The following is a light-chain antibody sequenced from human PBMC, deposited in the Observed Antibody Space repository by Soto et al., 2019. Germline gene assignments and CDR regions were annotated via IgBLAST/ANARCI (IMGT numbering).Light chain of an antibody. J-gene: IGKJ4*01. CDR3: QKCGIAPFT. CDR2: AAS. V-gene: IGKV1-27*01. CDR1: QSISSW. Sequence: DIQMTQSPSTLSASVGDRVTITCRASQSISSWLAWYQQKPGKAPQLLIYAASTLQSGVPSRFSGSGSGTDFTLTISNLQPEDFATYYCQKCGIAPFTFGGGTKVDLK.